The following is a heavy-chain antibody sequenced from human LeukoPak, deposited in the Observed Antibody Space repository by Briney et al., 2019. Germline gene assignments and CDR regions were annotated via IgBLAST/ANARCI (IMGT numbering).Heavy chain of an antibody. D-gene: IGHD6-13*01. CDR1: GFTFSNYW. CDR2: IKQDESEK. Sequence: PGGSLRLSCAASGFTFSNYWMSWVRQAPGKGLEWVANIKQDESEKYYVDSVKGRFTISRDNAKNSLYLQMNSLRAEGTAVYYCARDGNPSRIAAAYYFDYWGQGTLVTVSS. J-gene: IGHJ4*02. CDR3: ARDGNPSRIAAAYYFDY. V-gene: IGHV3-7*05.